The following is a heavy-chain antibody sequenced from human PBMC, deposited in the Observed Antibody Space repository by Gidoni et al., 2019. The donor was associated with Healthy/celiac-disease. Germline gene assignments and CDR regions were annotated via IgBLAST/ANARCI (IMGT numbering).Heavy chain of an antibody. V-gene: IGHV4-34*01. D-gene: IGHD2-21*02. CDR3: ARDRVVTGKDGGGDY. CDR1: GGSFGGYY. CDR2: IYQSGST. J-gene: IGHJ4*02. Sequence: QVQLQQWGAGLLKPSESLSLTRAGYGGSFGGYYWRWIRQTPGKGLEWIGEIYQSGSTNYNPSLKSRVTISVDTSKNQFSLKLSSVTAADTAVYYCARDRVVTGKDGGGDYWGQGTLVTVSS.